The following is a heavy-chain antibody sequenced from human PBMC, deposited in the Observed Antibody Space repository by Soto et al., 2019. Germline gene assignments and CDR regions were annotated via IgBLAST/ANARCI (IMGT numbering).Heavy chain of an antibody. Sequence: SETLSLTCSVSGDSISTYHWSWIRQPPGKGLEWIGYIYDSGSTDYNPSLKGRVTISEDTSRNQLSLKLSSVTAADTAVYYCARIFYDILSGYYSSPAFDIWGQGTMVTVSS. D-gene: IGHD3-9*01. J-gene: IGHJ3*02. CDR3: ARIFYDILSGYYSSPAFDI. V-gene: IGHV4-59*01. CDR1: GDSISTYH. CDR2: IYDSGST.